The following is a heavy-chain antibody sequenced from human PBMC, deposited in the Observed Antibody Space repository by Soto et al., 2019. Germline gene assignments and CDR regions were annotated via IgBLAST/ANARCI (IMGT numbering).Heavy chain of an antibody. CDR1: AGSISSGGHY. V-gene: IGHV4-31*03. D-gene: IGHD6-19*01. J-gene: IGHJ6*02. CDR2: IYYSGST. CDR3: ARESVDISGWSSYGIDV. Sequence: QVQLQESGPGLVKPSQTLSLTCTVSAGSISSGGHYWSWIRQHPGKGLEWIGYIYYSGSTYYNPPRKRRVTISVAPSRTQFSLKLSSVTAADTAVYYGARESVDISGWSSYGIDVWCQGTTVTVSS.